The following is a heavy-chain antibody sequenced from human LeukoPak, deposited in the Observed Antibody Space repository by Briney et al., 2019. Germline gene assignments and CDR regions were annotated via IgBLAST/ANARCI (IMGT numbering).Heavy chain of an antibody. CDR2: IYYSGST. D-gene: IGHD3-3*01. CDR3: ARVGGYYDFWSGYYSGAFDI. V-gene: IGHV4-30-4*01. Sequence: SETLSLTCTVSGGSISGGDYYWSWIRQPPGKGLEWIGYIYYSGSTYYNPSLKSRVTISVDTSKNQFSLKLSSVTAADTAVYYCARVGGYYDFWSGYYSGAFDIWGQGTMVTVSS. CDR1: GGSISGGDYY. J-gene: IGHJ3*02.